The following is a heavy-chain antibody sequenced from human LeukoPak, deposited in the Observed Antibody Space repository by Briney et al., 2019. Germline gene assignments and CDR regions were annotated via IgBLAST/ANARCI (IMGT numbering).Heavy chain of an antibody. CDR1: GFTFSSYW. CDR3: ARGGVGCFDY. D-gene: IGHD6-19*01. CDR2: INSDGSSA. Sequence: GGSLRLSCAASGFTFSSYWIHWVRQAPGKGLVWASHINSDGSSATYADSVKGRLTISRDNAKNTVYLQMNSLRAEDTAVYYCARGGVGCFDYWGQGALVTVSS. J-gene: IGHJ4*02. V-gene: IGHV3-74*01.